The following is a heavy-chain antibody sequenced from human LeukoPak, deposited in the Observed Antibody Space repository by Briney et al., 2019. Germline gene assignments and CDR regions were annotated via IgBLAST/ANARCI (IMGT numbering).Heavy chain of an antibody. J-gene: IGHJ4*02. Sequence: GGSLRLSCAASGFTFSSYAMHWVRQAPGKGLEWVAVISYDGSNKYYADSVKGRFTISRDNSKNTLYLQMNSLRAEDTAVYYCARDAVDIVVVVAAIHQSYYFDYWGQGTLVTVSS. CDR3: ARDAVDIVVVVAAIHQSYYFDY. D-gene: IGHD2-15*01. CDR2: ISYDGSNK. V-gene: IGHV3-30*04. CDR1: GFTFSSYA.